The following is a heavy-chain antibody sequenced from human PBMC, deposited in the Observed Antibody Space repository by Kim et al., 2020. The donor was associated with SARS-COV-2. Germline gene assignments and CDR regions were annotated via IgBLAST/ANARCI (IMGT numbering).Heavy chain of an antibody. D-gene: IGHD6-13*01. J-gene: IGHJ6*02. CDR1: GFTFSSYA. CDR2: ISYDGSNK. Sequence: GGSLRLSCAASGFTFSSYAMHWVRQAPGKGLEWVAVISYDGSNKYYADSVKGRFTISRDNSKNTLYLQMNSLRAEDTAVYYCAREIAADYYGMDVWGQGTTVTVSS. CDR3: AREIAADYYGMDV. V-gene: IGHV3-30-3*01.